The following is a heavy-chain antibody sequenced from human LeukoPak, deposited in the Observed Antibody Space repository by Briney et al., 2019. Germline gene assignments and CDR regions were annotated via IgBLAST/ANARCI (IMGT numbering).Heavy chain of an antibody. CDR3: ARSRGAVAGWSFDI. V-gene: IGHV4-4*02. CDR2: MYHDGYT. Sequence: SETLSLTCAVSGGSISNTDHWNWVRQPPGTGLEWIGEMYHDGYTNYNPSLKSRATMSVDKSKNHFSLQLTSVTAADTAVYYCARSRGAVAGWSFDIWGQGTVVSVSS. D-gene: IGHD6-19*01. CDR1: GGSISNTDH. J-gene: IGHJ3*02.